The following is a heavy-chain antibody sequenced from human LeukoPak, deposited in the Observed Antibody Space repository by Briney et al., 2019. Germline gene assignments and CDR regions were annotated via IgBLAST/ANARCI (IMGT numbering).Heavy chain of an antibody. D-gene: IGHD3-16*01. Sequence: SETLSLTCTVSGGSISSSSYYWGWIRQPPGKGLEWIGSIYYSGSTYYNPSLKSRVTISVDTSKNQFSLKLSSVTAADTAVYYCARGYYDYVWGSPFNDYWGQGTLVTVSS. J-gene: IGHJ4*02. CDR1: GGSISSSSYY. CDR2: IYYSGST. V-gene: IGHV4-39*07. CDR3: ARGYYDYVWGSPFNDY.